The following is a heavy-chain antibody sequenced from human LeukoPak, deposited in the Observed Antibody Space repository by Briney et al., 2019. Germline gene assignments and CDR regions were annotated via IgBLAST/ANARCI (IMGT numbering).Heavy chain of an antibody. CDR1: GYTFTNYY. Sequence: ASVKVSCKASGYTFTNYYMNWVRQAPGQGLEWMGIINPSGGSANYAQKFQGRVTMTRDVSTSTVYMDLSSLRSEDTAVYYCAGGEGIIVLPAAGLPFDPWGQGTLVTVSS. J-gene: IGHJ5*02. CDR3: AGGEGIIVLPAAGLPFDP. CDR2: INPSGGSA. D-gene: IGHD2-2*01. V-gene: IGHV1-46*01.